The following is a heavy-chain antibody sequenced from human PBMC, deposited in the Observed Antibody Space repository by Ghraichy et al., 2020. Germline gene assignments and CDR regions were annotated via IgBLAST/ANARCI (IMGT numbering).Heavy chain of an antibody. V-gene: IGHV4-59*01. J-gene: IGHJ4*02. Sequence: SETLSLTCTVSGGSISSYYWSWIRQPPGKGLEWIGYIYYSGSTNYNPSLKSRVTISVDTSKNQFSLKLSSVTAADTAVYYCARVKPGIAVAGTFDYWGQGTLVTVSS. CDR2: IYYSGST. D-gene: IGHD6-19*01. CDR3: ARVKPGIAVAGTFDY. CDR1: GGSISSYY.